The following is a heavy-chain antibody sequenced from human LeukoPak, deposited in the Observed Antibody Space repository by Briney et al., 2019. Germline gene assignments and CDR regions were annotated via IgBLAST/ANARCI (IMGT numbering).Heavy chain of an antibody. CDR1: GYTFTKYA. CDR3: TRDFYNSGSSLLDY. Sequence: ASVKVSCKASGYTFTKYAMNWLRQAPGQRPEWMGWISTGTGNPTYAQGFTGRFVFSLDTSVSTAYLEIASLKAEDTAVYYCTRDFYNSGSSLLDYWGQGTLVAVSS. J-gene: IGHJ4*02. V-gene: IGHV7-4-1*01. CDR2: ISTGTGNP. D-gene: IGHD3-10*01.